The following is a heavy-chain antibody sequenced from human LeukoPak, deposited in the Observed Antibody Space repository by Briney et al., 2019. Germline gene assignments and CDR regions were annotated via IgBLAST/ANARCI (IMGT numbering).Heavy chain of an antibody. V-gene: IGHV4-4*07. CDR3: ARDIGSSWYGGYYYGMDV. CDR2: IYTSGST. J-gene: IGHJ6*02. D-gene: IGHD6-13*01. CDR1: GGSISSYY. Sequence: PSETLSLTCTVSGGSISSYYWSWIRQPAGKGLEWIGRIYTSGSTNYNPSLKSRVTMSVDTSKNQFSLKLSSVTAADTAVYYCARDIGSSWYGGYYYGMDVWGHGTTVTVSS.